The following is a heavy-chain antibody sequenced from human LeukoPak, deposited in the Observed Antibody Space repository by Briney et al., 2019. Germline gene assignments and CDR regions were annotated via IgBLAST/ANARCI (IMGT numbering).Heavy chain of an antibody. V-gene: IGHV1-2*02. CDR3: ARGARVATVPGDY. J-gene: IGHJ4*02. CDR2: INPNSGGT. D-gene: IGHD4-17*01. CDR1: GYTFTGYY. Sequence: ASVKVSCKVSGYTFTGYYMHWVRQAPGQGLEWMGWINPNSGGTNYAQKLQGRVTMTTDTSTSTAYMELRSLRSDDTAVYYCARGARVATVPGDYWGQGTLVTVSS.